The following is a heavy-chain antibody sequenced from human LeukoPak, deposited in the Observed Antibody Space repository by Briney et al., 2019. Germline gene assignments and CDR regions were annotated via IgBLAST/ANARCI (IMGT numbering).Heavy chain of an antibody. J-gene: IGHJ4*02. D-gene: IGHD3-16*01. CDR2: IIGRGDRT. V-gene: IGHV3-23*01. CDR3: AKGFSYAYDY. CDR1: GFTFSSYV. Sequence: PGGSLRLSCAACGFTFSSYVMNWVRQAPGKGLEWVSHIIGRGDRTYYADSVKGRFTISRDNSKNTLFLQMNSLGAEDTAVYYCAKGFSYAYDYWGQGTLVTVSS.